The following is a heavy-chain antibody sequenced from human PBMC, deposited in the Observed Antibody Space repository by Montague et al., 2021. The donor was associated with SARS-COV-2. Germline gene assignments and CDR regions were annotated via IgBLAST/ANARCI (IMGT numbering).Heavy chain of an antibody. CDR1: GFTFGDYA. D-gene: IGHD3-9*01. J-gene: IGHJ4*02. CDR2: IRSKAYGGTT. Sequence: SLRLSCAASGFTFGDYAMSWVRQAPGKGLEWVGFIRSKAYGGTTEYAASVKGRFTISRDDSKSIAYLQMNSLKTEDTAVYYCTRAKLRYFDWLLWTDKLYYFDYWGQGTLVTVSS. V-gene: IGHV3-49*04. CDR3: TRAKLRYFDWLLWTDKLYYFDY.